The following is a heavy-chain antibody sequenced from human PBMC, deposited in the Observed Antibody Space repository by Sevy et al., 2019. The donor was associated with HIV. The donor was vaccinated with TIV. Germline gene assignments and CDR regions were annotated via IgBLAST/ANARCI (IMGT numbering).Heavy chain of an antibody. D-gene: IGHD3-3*01. CDR2: IYYSGST. Sequence: SEILSLTCTVSGGSISSYYWSWIRQPPGKGLEWIGYIYYSGSTNYNPSLKSRVTISVDTSKNQFSLKLSSVTAADTAVYYCALNPSSDFWSGYYHWGQGTLVTVSS. CDR3: ALNPSSDFWSGYYH. CDR1: GGSISSYY. J-gene: IGHJ5*02. V-gene: IGHV4-59*01.